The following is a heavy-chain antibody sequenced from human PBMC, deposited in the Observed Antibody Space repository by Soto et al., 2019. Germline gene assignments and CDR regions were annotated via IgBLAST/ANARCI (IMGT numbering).Heavy chain of an antibody. J-gene: IGHJ4*02. V-gene: IGHV3-33*01. D-gene: IGHD6-13*01. CDR1: GFTFSSYG. CDR3: ARQGNSWLDY. Sequence: QGQLVESGGGVVQPGRSLRLSCAASGFTFSSYGMHWVRQAPGKGLEWVTVIWYDGSNKYYAESVKGRFTISRDNSKSSLYPQMNSLRAEDTAVYYCARQGNSWLDYWGQGTLVTVSS. CDR2: IWYDGSNK.